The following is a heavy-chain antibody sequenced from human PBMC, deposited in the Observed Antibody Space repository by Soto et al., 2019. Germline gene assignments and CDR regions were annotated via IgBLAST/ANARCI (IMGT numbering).Heavy chain of an antibody. V-gene: IGHV3-33*01. D-gene: IGHD1-7*01. CDR2: IWYDGSNK. Sequence: GGSLRLSCAASGFTFSSYGMHWVRQAPGKGLEWVAVIWYDGSNKYYADSVNGRFTISRDNSKNTLYLQMNSLKTEDTAVYYCTTGYELELRTGHYYYYGMDVWGQGTTVTVSS. J-gene: IGHJ6*02. CDR1: GFTFSSYG. CDR3: TTGYELELRTGHYYYYGMDV.